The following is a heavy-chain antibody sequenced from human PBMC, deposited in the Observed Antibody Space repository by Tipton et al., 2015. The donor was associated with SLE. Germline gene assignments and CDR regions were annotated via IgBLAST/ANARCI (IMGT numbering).Heavy chain of an antibody. CDR2: IIPILGIA. D-gene: IGHD3-3*01. Sequence: QLVQSGAEVKKPGSSVKVSCKASGGTFSSYTISWVRQAPGQGLEWMGRIIPILGIANYAQKFQGRVTITADKSTSTAYMELSSLRSEDTAVYYCASNLWSGPDVFDFWGQVTMVTVSS. J-gene: IGHJ3*01. CDR3: ASNLWSGPDVFDF. V-gene: IGHV1-69*09. CDR1: GGTFSSYT.